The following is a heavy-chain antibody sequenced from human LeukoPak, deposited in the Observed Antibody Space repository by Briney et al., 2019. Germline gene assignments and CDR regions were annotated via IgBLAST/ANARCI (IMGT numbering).Heavy chain of an antibody. Sequence: SETLSLTCTVSGASINSNYYYWGWLRQPPGMGLVWIGSIAYSGSTFYTPSLKSRVTISADTSKIQFSLKLTSVTAADTAVYYCARHADCLGDCYRNWGRGTLVTVSS. CDR1: GASINSNYYY. CDR2: IAYSGST. D-gene: IGHD2-21*01. CDR3: ARHADCLGDCYRN. V-gene: IGHV4-39*01. J-gene: IGHJ4*02.